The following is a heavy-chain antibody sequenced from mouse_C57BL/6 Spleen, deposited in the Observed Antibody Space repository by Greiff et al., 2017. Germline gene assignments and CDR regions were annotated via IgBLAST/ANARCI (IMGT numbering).Heavy chain of an antibody. CDR2: IPPNSGST. J-gene: IGHJ4*01. Sequence: HVQLQPPWAALVKPGASVKLSCTASGYTFPSYWMHWVKQRPGQGLEWIGMIPPNSGSTNYNEKFQSKATLTVDKSSSTAYMQLSSLTSEDSAVYYWARRGGTTVVATPCAMDYWGQGTSVTVAS. CDR1: GYTFPSYW. CDR3: ARRGGTTVVATPCAMDY. D-gene: IGHD1-1*01. V-gene: IGHV1-64*01.